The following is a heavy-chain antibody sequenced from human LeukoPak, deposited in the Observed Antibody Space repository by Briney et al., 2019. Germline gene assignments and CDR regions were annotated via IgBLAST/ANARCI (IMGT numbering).Heavy chain of an antibody. Sequence: ASVKVSCKASGYTFTGYYMHWVRQAPGQGLEWMGRINPNNGVTTYAQKFQDRVTMTRDTSISTAYMELSRLTSDDSAVYYCARGHDNWFDPWGQGTLVIVSS. V-gene: IGHV1-2*06. CDR3: ARGHDNWFDP. J-gene: IGHJ5*02. CDR1: GYTFTGYY. CDR2: INPNNGVT.